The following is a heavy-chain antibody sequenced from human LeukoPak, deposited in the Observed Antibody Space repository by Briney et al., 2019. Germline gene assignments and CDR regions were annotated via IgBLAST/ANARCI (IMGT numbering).Heavy chain of an antibody. CDR3: AKDRGSSYEHWGYMDV. V-gene: IGHV3-30*02. D-gene: IGHD3-10*01. CDR2: IRFDGSNQ. Sequence: PGGSLRLSCAASGFTFRSYGMHWVRQAPGKGLEWVTFIRFDGSNQYYTDSVKGRFTISRDNSKNTLYLQMNSLRAEDTAVYYCAKDRGSSYEHWGYMDVWGKGTTVTVTS. J-gene: IGHJ6*03. CDR1: GFTFRSYG.